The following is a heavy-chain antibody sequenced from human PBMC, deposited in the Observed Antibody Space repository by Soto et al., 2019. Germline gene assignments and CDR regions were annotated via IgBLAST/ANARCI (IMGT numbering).Heavy chain of an antibody. CDR3: AREDSYGWSGESLDV. Sequence: QVQLQQWGAGLLKASETLSLTCAVVGDSLRGQSWNWIRQSPGKGLEWIGELDQRGGTNYIPSLKSGAIISDDTSKNQFSLTLTSVTAADTAVYYCAREDSYGWSGESLDVWGQGTTVTVSS. V-gene: IGHV4-34*01. CDR2: LDQRGGT. J-gene: IGHJ6*02. D-gene: IGHD6-19*01. CDR1: GDSLRGQS.